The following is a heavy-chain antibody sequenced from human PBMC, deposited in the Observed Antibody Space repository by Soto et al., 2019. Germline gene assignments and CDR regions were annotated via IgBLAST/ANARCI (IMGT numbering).Heavy chain of an antibody. D-gene: IGHD5-18*01. J-gene: IGHJ4*02. CDR2: INHSGST. Sequence: SETLSLTCAFYGGSFSGYYWSWIRQPPGKGLEWIGEINHSGSTNYNPSLKSRVTISVDTSKNQFSLKLSSVTAADTAVYYCARGSGYSYGRFDYWGQGTLVTVSS. V-gene: IGHV4-34*01. CDR1: GGSFSGYY. CDR3: ARGSGYSYGRFDY.